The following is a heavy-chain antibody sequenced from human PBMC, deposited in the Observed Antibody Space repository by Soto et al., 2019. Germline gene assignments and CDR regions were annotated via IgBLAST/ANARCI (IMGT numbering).Heavy chain of an antibody. CDR3: ARHGITGSYYDAFDI. CDR1: GGYLGSSRGH. D-gene: IGHD1-26*01. J-gene: IGHJ3*02. Sequence: SETLSLSCSVAGGYLGSSRGHRGWISQPPGKGLEWIASIKYSGTTFYNPSLKSRVTLSVDTSKNQFALKLSSVTAAETAVYYCARHGITGSYYDAFDIWGQGTMVNGSS. V-gene: IGHV4-39*01. CDR2: IKYSGTT.